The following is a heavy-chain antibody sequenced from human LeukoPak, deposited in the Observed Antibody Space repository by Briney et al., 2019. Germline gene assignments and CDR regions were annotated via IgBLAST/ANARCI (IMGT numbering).Heavy chain of an antibody. CDR2: IDYSGST. J-gene: IGHJ4*02. CDR1: GGSISSSSFY. V-gene: IGHV4-39*01. CDR3: ARRHESPQFDY. Sequence: SETLSLTCTVSGGSISSSSFYWAWVRQPPGKGLEGIRSIDYSGSTYYGPSLKGRVTISIDTSKNQYSLKLSSVAAADTAVYYCARRHESPQFDYWGQGTLVTVST.